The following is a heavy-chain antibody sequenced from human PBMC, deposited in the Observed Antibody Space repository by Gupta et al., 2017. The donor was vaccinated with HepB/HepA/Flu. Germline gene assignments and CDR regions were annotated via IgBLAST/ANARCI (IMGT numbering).Heavy chain of an antibody. Sequence: EVQLVESGGGLVKPGGSLRLSCAASGFTFSNAWMSWVRQAPGKGLEWVGRIKSKTDGGTTDYAAPVKGRFTISRDDSKNTLYLQMNSLKTEDTAVYYCTTSSSRRPHFDYWGQGTLVTVSS. CDR3: TTSSSRRPHFDY. J-gene: IGHJ4*02. V-gene: IGHV3-15*01. D-gene: IGHD6-6*01. CDR2: IKSKTDGGTT. CDR1: GFTFSNAW.